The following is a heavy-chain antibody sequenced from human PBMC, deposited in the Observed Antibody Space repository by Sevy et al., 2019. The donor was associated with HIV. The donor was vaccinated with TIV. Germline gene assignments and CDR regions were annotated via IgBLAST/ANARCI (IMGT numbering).Heavy chain of an antibody. CDR1: GFTFSSYA. Sequence: GGSLRLSCAASGFTFSSYAMNWVRQAPGKGLEWVSSISASGRSTYYADSVEGRFTISRDNSKNTLYLQMNSLRGDDTAVYYCAKGYCSGGSGPRDYYYYGMDVWGQGTTVTVSS. CDR2: ISASGRST. J-gene: IGHJ6*02. CDR3: AKGYCSGGSGPRDYYYYGMDV. V-gene: IGHV3-23*01. D-gene: IGHD2-15*01.